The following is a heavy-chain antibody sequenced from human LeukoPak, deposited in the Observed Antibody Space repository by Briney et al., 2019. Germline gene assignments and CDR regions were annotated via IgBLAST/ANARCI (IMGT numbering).Heavy chain of an antibody. CDR3: ARNNGMDV. CDR2: VNRDGSET. V-gene: IGHV3-7*03. Sequence: PGGSLRLSCAASGFTFSTYWMNWARQAPGRGPEWVANVNRDGSETYYLDSVKGRFTISKDNAKNSLYLQMNSLRAEDTALYHCARNNGMDVWGQGTTVIVSS. CDR1: GFTFSTYW. J-gene: IGHJ6*02.